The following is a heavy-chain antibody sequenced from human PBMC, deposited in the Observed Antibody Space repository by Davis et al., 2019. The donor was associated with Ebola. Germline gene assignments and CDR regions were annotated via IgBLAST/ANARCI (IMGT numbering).Heavy chain of an antibody. CDR3: TTGAYDFWSGYPISHPPYYYYYGMDV. D-gene: IGHD3-3*01. CDR2: IKSKTDGGTT. J-gene: IGHJ6*02. V-gene: IGHV3-15*07. Sequence: PGGSLRLSCAASGFTFSNAWMNWVRQAPGKGLEWVGRIKSKTDGGTTDYAAPVKGRFTISRDDSKNTLYLQMNSLKTEDTAVYYCTTGAYDFWSGYPISHPPYYYYYGMDVWGQGTTVTVSS. CDR1: GFTFSNAW.